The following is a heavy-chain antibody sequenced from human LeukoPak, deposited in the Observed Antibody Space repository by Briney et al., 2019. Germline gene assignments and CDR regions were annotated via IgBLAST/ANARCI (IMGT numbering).Heavy chain of an antibody. J-gene: IGHJ6*02. CDR1: GYTFTGYY. D-gene: IGHD3-3*01. CDR2: INPNGGGT. Sequence: ASVKVSCKASGYTFTGYYMHWVRQAPGQGLEWMGWINPNGGGTNYAQKFQGRVTMTRDTSISTAYMELSRLRSDDTAVYYCAREEWLVEFDYYGMDVWGQGTTVTVSS. CDR3: AREEWLVEFDYYGMDV. V-gene: IGHV1-2*02.